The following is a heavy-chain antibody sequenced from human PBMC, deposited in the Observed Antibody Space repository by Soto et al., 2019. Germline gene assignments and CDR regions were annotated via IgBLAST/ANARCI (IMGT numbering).Heavy chain of an antibody. J-gene: IGHJ6*02. Sequence: EVRLLESGGGLVQPGGSLRLSCEASGVTFSTYAMNWVRQAPGKGLEWLSLISGSGTGTYYADSVKGRFTISRDNSKNTLYLQMNSLRAEDTAVYYCAKATVTTPGGGMDVWGQGTTVTVSS. D-gene: IGHD4-17*01. V-gene: IGHV3-23*01. CDR2: ISGSGTGT. CDR3: AKATVTTPGGGMDV. CDR1: GVTFSTYA.